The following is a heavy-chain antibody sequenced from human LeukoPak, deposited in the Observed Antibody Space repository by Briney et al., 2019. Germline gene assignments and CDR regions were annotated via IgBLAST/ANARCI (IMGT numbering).Heavy chain of an antibody. CDR3: ARDGGAFDI. J-gene: IGHJ3*02. CDR2: IYYSGST. Sequence: SETLSLTCTVSGGSISSSSYYWGWIRRPPGKGLEWIGSIYYSGSTSYNPSLKSRVTISVDTSKNQFSLKLSSVTAADTAVYYCARDGGAFDIWGQGTMVTVSS. V-gene: IGHV4-39*07. CDR1: GGSISSSSYY.